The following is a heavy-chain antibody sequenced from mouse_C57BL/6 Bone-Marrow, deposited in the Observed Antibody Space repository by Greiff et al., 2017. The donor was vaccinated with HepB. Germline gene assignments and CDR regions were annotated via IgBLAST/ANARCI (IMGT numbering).Heavy chain of an antibody. CDR2: IYPGDGDT. Sequence: VQLQQSGPELVKPGASVKISCKASGYAFSSSWMNWVKQRPGKGLEWIGRIYPGDGDTNYNGKFKGKATLTADKSSSTAYMQLSSLTSEVSAVYFCARLYWYYFAYWGQGTTLTVSS. CDR3: ARLYWYYFAY. V-gene: IGHV1-82*01. CDR1: GYAFSSSW. J-gene: IGHJ2*01. D-gene: IGHD4-1*01.